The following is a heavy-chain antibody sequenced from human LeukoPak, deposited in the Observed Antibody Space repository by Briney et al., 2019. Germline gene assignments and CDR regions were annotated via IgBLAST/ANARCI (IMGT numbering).Heavy chain of an antibody. CDR2: ISSSGGST. D-gene: IGHD2-2*01. CDR3: ARCTASCYANAFDV. CDR1: GFTFSSYA. Sequence: PGGSLRLSCAASGFTFSSYAMSWVRQAPGKGLEWVSSISSSGGSTYYADSVKGRFTISRDTSKNTLYLQMNSLRPEDTAVYYCARCTASCYANAFDVWGQGTLLTVSS. V-gene: IGHV3-23*01. J-gene: IGHJ3*01.